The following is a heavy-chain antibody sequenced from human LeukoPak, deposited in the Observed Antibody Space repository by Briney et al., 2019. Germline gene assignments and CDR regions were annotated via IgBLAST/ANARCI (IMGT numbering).Heavy chain of an antibody. J-gene: IGHJ4*02. CDR2: ISSVTYT. V-gene: IGHV3-48*01. Sequence: GGSLRLSCAASGFTFSSYSMNWVRQAPGKGLEWIAHISSVTYTAYADSVKGRFTISRDNAKNSLFLQMKSLRAEDTALYYCTREQDREVSATVIGDSWGQGTLVTVSS. D-gene: IGHD2-21*02. CDR3: TREQDREVSATVIGDS. CDR1: GFTFSSYS.